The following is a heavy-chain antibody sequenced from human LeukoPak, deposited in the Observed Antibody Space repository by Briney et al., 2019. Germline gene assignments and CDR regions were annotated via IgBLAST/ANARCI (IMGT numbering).Heavy chain of an antibody. D-gene: IGHD3-3*01. CDR1: GFTFSSYW. CDR2: IKQDGSEK. CDR3: ARDAVAYDFWSGYYTLGAFDI. Sequence: HAGGSLRLSCAASGFTFSSYWMSWVRQAPGKGLEWVANIKQDGSEKYYVDSVKGRFTISRDNAKNSLYLQMNSLRAEDTAVYYCARDAVAYDFWSGYYTLGAFDIWGQGTMVTVSS. J-gene: IGHJ3*02. V-gene: IGHV3-7*01.